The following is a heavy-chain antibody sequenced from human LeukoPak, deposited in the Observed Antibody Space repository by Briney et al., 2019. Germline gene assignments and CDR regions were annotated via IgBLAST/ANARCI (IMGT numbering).Heavy chain of an antibody. V-gene: IGHV3-30-3*01. J-gene: IGHJ4*02. D-gene: IGHD3-22*01. CDR3: ARGVDGYYFDSSGNTPLAY. CDR2: LSYDGSNK. Sequence: GGSLRLSCAASGFTFSSYAMSWVRQAPGKGLEWMTVLSYDGSNKYYADSAKGRFTISRDNSKDTLYLQMNSLRTEDTAVYYCARGVDGYYFDSSGNTPLAYWGQGTLVTVSS. CDR1: GFTFSSYA.